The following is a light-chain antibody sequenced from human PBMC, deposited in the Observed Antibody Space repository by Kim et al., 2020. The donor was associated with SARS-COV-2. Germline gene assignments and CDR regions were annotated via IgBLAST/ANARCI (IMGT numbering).Light chain of an antibody. Sequence: ASGGDRVTITCRASQGISRDLAWYQQKAGTAPKLLIYNASTLQSGVPSRFSGSGSGTDFTLTISSLQPEDVATYYCQQLNRYPSTFGQGTRLEIK. CDR1: QGISRD. CDR2: NAS. J-gene: IGKJ5*01. V-gene: IGKV1-9*01. CDR3: QQLNRYPST.